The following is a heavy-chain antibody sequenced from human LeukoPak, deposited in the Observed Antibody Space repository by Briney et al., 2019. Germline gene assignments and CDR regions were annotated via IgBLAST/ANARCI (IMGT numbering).Heavy chain of an antibody. J-gene: IGHJ4*02. D-gene: IGHD1-1*01. Sequence: GGSLRLSCAASGFTFSTYAMSWVRQAPGKGLEGVSALSGSGGSSYYADSVRGRFTISRDNSKNTLYLQMNSLRAEDTAVYYCAKERTSGGYFDYWGQGTLVTVSS. CDR3: AKERTSGGYFDY. CDR1: GFTFSTYA. CDR2: LSGSGGSS. V-gene: IGHV3-23*01.